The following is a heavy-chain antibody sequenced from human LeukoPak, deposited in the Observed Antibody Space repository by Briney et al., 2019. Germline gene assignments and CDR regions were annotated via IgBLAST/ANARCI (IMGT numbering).Heavy chain of an antibody. CDR1: GGSFSSYY. CDR3: ARVYYYGFKN. Sequence: SETLSLTCAVYGGSFSSYYWSWIRQPPGKGLEWIGEINHSGSTNYNPSLKSRVTISVDSSKNQFSLKLSSVTAADTAVYYCARVYYYGFKNWGQGTLDTVSS. J-gene: IGHJ4*02. V-gene: IGHV4-34*01. CDR2: INHSGST. D-gene: IGHD3-10*01.